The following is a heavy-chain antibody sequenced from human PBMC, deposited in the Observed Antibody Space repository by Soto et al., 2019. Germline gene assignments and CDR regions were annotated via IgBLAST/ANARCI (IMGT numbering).Heavy chain of an antibody. CDR1: GDSINSADYY. D-gene: IGHD3-22*01. CDR2: IYYSGTT. V-gene: IGHV4-30-4*01. J-gene: IGHJ4*02. Sequence: NPSETLSLTCTVSGDSINSADYYWSWIRQPPGKGLEWIGYIYYSGTTYYNPSLESRVTISVDTSKNHFSLKLSSVTAADMAVYYCAGRVGHYDSSGYYHNGVFDYWGQGTLVTVSS. CDR3: AGRVGHYDSSGYYHNGVFDY.